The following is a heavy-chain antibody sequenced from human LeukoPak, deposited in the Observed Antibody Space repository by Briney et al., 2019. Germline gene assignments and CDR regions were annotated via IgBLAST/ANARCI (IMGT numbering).Heavy chain of an antibody. CDR2: ISGSGGST. Sequence: SGGSLRLSCAASGFTFSSYWMNWVRQAPGKGLEWVSAISGSGGSTYYADSVKGRFTISRDNSKNTLYLQMNSLRAEDTAVYYCAKDQYYHGMSRFDPWGQGTLVTVSS. CDR3: AKDQYYHGMSRFDP. CDR1: GFTFSSYW. V-gene: IGHV3-23*01. J-gene: IGHJ5*02. D-gene: IGHD1-26*01.